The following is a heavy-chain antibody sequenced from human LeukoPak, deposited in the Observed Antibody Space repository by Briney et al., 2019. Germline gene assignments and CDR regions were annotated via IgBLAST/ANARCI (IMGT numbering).Heavy chain of an antibody. CDR3: ARVVAAAGNYGWFDP. J-gene: IGHJ5*02. D-gene: IGHD6-13*01. Sequence: ASVKVSCKASGYTFTNYYIHWVRQAPGQGLEWMGLINPGGDNTNYAQNFQGRVTMTRDTSASTVYMELSSLRSEDTAVYYCARVVAAAGNYGWFDPWGQGTLVTVSS. CDR2: INPGGDNT. CDR1: GYTFTNYY. V-gene: IGHV1-46*01.